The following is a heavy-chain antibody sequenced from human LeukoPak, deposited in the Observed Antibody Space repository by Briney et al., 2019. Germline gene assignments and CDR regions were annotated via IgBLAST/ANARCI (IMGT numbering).Heavy chain of an antibody. D-gene: IGHD3-10*02. V-gene: IGHV3-30*18. CDR3: AELGITMIGGV. CDR1: GFTFSTYG. CDR2: ISYDGSNK. Sequence: GGSLRLSCVASGFTFSTYGMSWVRQAPGKGLEWVAIISYDGSNKYCADSVKGRFTISRDNSKNTLYLQMNSLRSEDTAVYYCAELGITMIGGVWGKGTTVTISS. J-gene: IGHJ6*04.